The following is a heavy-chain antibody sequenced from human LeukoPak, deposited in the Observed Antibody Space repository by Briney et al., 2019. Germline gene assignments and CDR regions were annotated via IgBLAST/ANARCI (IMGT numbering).Heavy chain of an antibody. J-gene: IGHJ4*02. CDR3: ANMDQLLFNFDY. CDR2: ISGSGGST. Sequence: GGSLRLSCAASGFTFSSYAMSWVRQAPGKGLEWVSAISGSGGSTYYADSVKGRFTTSRDNSKNTLYLQMNSLRAEDTAVHYCANMDQLLFNFDYWGQGTLVTVSS. V-gene: IGHV3-23*01. D-gene: IGHD2-2*01. CDR1: GFTFSSYA.